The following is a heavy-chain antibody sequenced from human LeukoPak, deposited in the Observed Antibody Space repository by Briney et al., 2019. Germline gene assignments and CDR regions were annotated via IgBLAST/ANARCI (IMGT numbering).Heavy chain of an antibody. CDR2: IYYSGST. CDR1: GGSISSSSYY. V-gene: IGHV4-39*07. Sequence: SETLSLTCTVSGGSISSSSYYWGWIRQPPGKGLEWIGSIYYSGSTYYNPSLKSRVTISVDTSKNQFSLKLSSVTAADTAVYYCRYYYDSSGYYGLDYWGQGTLVTVSS. J-gene: IGHJ4*02. CDR3: RYYYDSSGYYGLDY. D-gene: IGHD3-22*01.